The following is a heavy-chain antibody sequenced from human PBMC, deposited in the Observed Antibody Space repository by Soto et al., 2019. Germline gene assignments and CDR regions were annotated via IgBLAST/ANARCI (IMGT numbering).Heavy chain of an antibody. CDR2: ISYDGSDK. CDR1: GFTFSSYG. Sequence: GGSLRLSCAASGFTFSSYGIHWVRQAPGKGLEWVAVISYDGSDKYFADSVKGRFTISRDNSKNTLYLQMNSLRAEDTAVYYCAKDSSSSNYYYGLDVWGQGTTVTVSS. D-gene: IGHD6-6*01. J-gene: IGHJ6*02. CDR3: AKDSSSSNYYYGLDV. V-gene: IGHV3-30*18.